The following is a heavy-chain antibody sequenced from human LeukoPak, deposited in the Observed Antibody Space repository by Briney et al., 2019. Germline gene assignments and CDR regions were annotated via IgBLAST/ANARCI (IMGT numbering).Heavy chain of an antibody. CDR2: ISWNSGSI. J-gene: IGHJ4*02. V-gene: IGHV3-9*01. D-gene: IGHD4-17*01. CDR3: AKDLYGDLSLVDY. Sequence: GGSLRLSCAASGFTFDDYAMHWVRQAPGKGLEWVSGISWNSGSIGYADSVKGRFTISRDNAKNSLYLQMNSLRAEDTALYHCAKDLYGDLSLVDYWGQGTLVTVSS. CDR1: GFTFDDYA.